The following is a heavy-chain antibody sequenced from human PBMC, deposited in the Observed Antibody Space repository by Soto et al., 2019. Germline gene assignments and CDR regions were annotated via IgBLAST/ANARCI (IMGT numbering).Heavy chain of an antibody. D-gene: IGHD6-13*01. J-gene: IGHJ4*02. CDR3: ARPVGIAAAGTFFDF. V-gene: IGHV3-7*01. CDR1: GFTFSSYW. Sequence: EVQLVESGGGLVQPGGSLRLSCAASGFTFSSYWMSWVRQAPGKGLEWVANIKQDGSEKYYVDSVKGRFTISRDNAKNSLYLQMNGLRAEDTAVYYCARPVGIAAAGTFFDFWGQGALVTVSS. CDR2: IKQDGSEK.